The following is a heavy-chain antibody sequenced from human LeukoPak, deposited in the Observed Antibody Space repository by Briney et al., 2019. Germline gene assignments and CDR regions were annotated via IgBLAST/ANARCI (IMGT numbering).Heavy chain of an antibody. D-gene: IGHD4-23*01. J-gene: IGHJ4*02. V-gene: IGHV4-39*07. CDR2: IYYSGIT. Sequence: SETLSLTCTVSGGSISSSSYYWGWIRQPPGKGLEWIGSIYYSGITYYNPSLKSRVTISVDTSKNQFSLKLSSVTAADTAVYYCARGSGGYWGQGTLVTVSS. CDR3: ARGSGGY. CDR1: GGSISSSSYY.